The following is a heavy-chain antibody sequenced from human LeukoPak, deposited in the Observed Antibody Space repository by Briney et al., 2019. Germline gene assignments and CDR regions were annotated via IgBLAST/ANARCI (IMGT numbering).Heavy chain of an antibody. J-gene: IGHJ4*02. D-gene: IGHD5-18*01. CDR2: IYTSGST. CDR1: GGSISSYY. V-gene: IGHV4-4*07. Sequence: SETLSLTCTVSGGSISSYYWSWIRQPAGKGLEWIGRIYTSGSTNYNPSLKSRVTISVDTSKNQFSLKLSSVTAADTAVYYCARELSDTAMDLYYFDYWGQGTLVTVSS. CDR3: ARELSDTAMDLYYFDY.